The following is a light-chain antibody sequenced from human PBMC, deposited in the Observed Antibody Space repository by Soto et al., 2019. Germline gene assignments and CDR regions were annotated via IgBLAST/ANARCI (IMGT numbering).Light chain of an antibody. Sequence: EIVMTHSPATLSVSPGERATLSCSSGESVSTKLAWYQQKPGQAPRLLIFDASARVNGVPARFRGSGSGTEFTLTISGRQSEDFAVYFCQQYTDWPRTFGQGTKVELK. CDR2: DAS. CDR3: QQYTDWPRT. CDR1: ESVSTK. V-gene: IGKV3-15*01. J-gene: IGKJ1*01.